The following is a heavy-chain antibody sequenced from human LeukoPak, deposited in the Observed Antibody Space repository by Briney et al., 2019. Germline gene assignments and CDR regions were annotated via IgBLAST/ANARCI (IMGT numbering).Heavy chain of an antibody. V-gene: IGHV3-7*01. CDR1: GFTLSSYW. CDR3: ARDIEAFDI. J-gene: IGHJ3*02. Sequence: GGSLRLSCAASGFTLSSYWMSWVRPAPGKGLEGVAYIKRDGSEKYYVDSVKGRSTISRDNAKNSLYLQMNSLRGEDTAVYYCARDIEAFDIWGQGTMVTVSS. CDR2: IKRDGSEK. D-gene: IGHD3-16*02.